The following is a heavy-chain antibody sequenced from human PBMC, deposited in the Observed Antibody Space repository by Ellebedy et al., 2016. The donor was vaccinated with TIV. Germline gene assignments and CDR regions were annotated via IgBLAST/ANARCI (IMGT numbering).Heavy chain of an antibody. CDR1: GFTFSSYS. V-gene: IGHV3-21*01. Sequence: GESLKISCAASGFTFSSYSMNWVRQAPGKGLEWVSSISSSSSYIYYADSVKGRFTISRDNAKNSLWLQLNSLRAEDTAVYYCARDFGPGWSSSRLPGYWGQGTLVTVSS. CDR2: ISSSSSYI. CDR3: ARDFGPGWSSSRLPGY. J-gene: IGHJ4*02. D-gene: IGHD6-13*01.